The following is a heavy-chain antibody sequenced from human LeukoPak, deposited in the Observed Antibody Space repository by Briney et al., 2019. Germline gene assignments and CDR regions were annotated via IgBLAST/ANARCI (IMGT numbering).Heavy chain of an antibody. CDR1: GYRFTNYW. V-gene: IGHV5-51*01. Sequence: GESLKISCKGFGYRFTNYWIGWVRQMPGKGLEWMGIIYPGDSDTRYSPSFQGQVTISADKSISTAYLQWSSLKASDTAMYYCARRDGAYDILTGYHHWYFDLWGRGTLVTVSS. CDR3: ARRDGAYDILTGYHHWYFDL. CDR2: IYPGDSDT. J-gene: IGHJ2*01. D-gene: IGHD3-9*01.